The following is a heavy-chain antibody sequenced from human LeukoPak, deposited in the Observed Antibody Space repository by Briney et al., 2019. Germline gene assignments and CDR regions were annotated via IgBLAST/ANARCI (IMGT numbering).Heavy chain of an antibody. Sequence: ASVKVSCKVSGYTLTELSMHLVRQAPRKRREGVGGFDIEDGETIYEQKFQGRVTMNDETSTETAYMELSSLRSEDKAVYYCGTVTFPHYGMDVWGQGTTVTVSS. CDR3: GTVTFPHYGMDV. D-gene: IGHD3-3*02. J-gene: IGHJ6*02. CDR1: GYTLTELS. CDR2: FDIEDGET. V-gene: IGHV1-24*01.